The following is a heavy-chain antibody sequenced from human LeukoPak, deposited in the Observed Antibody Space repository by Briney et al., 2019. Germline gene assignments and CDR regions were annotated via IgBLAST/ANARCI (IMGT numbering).Heavy chain of an antibody. CDR1: GFTFSSYG. J-gene: IGHJ6*02. D-gene: IGHD4-11*01. V-gene: IGHV3-30*18. CDR3: AKDLYSNPYYYYGMDV. Sequence: GRPLSLSCAASGFTFSSYGMHWVRQAPGKGLEWVAVISYDGSNKYYADSVKGRFTISRDNSKNTLYLQMNSLRAEDTAVYYCAKDLYSNPYYYYGMDVWGQGTTVTVSS. CDR2: ISYDGSNK.